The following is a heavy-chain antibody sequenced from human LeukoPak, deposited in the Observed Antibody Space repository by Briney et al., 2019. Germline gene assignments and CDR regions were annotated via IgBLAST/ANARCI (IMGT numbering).Heavy chain of an antibody. J-gene: IGHJ4*02. Sequence: PGGSLRLSCAASGFTFNSYAMHWVRQAPGKGLEWVAVISYDGSNKYYADSVKGRFTISRDNSKNTLYLQMNSLRAEDTAVYYCARDPTYYLRYGYFDSWGQGTLVTVSS. CDR1: GFTFNSYA. V-gene: IGHV3-30-3*01. CDR3: ARDPTYYLRYGYFDS. D-gene: IGHD1-26*01. CDR2: ISYDGSNK.